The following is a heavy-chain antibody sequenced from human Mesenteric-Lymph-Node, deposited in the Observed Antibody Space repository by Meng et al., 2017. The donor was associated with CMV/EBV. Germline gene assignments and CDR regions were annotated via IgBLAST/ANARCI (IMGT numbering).Heavy chain of an antibody. CDR1: DVSISGYY. V-gene: IGHV4-34*01. J-gene: IGHJ4*02. CDR3: ARGQVRGVIRGSYDF. CDR2: VNHSRSA. Sequence: GHDVSISGYYWTGIRQPPGRELECIGEVNHSRSANYRASIKTQVTISADTSKHEFALALTSVTAADTAVYFCARGQVRGVIRGSYDFWGQGTLVTVSS. D-gene: IGHD3-10*01.